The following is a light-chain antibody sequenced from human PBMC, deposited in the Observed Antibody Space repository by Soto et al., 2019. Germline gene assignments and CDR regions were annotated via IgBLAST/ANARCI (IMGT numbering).Light chain of an antibody. J-gene: IGKJ1*01. CDR2: LGS. Sequence: DIVMTQSPLSLPVTPGEPASISCRPSQSLLHSNGYNYLDWYLQKPGQSPQLLIYLGSNRASGVPDRFSGSGSGIDFTLKISRVEAEDVGVYYCMQALQPQTFGQGTRWIS. CDR3: MQALQPQT. CDR1: QSLLHSNGYNY. V-gene: IGKV2-28*01.